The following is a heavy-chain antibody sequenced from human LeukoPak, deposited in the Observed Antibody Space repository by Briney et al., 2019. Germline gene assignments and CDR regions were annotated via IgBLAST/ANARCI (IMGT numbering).Heavy chain of an antibody. D-gene: IGHD6-6*01. CDR2: ISYDGSNK. V-gene: IGHV3-30*03. J-gene: IGHJ5*02. CDR1: GFTFSSYG. Sequence: GGSLRLSCAASGFTFSSYGMHWVRQAPGKGLEWVAVISYDGSNKYYADSVKGRFTISRDNSKNTLYLQMNSLRAEDTAVYYCARGCSSSSPNWFDPWGQGTLVTVSS. CDR3: ARGCSSSSPNWFDP.